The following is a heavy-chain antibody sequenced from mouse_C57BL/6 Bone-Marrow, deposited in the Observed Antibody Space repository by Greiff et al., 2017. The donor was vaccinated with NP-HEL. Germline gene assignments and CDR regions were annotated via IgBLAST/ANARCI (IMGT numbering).Heavy chain of an antibody. CDR2: ISYDGSN. Sequence: EVQLQQSGPGLVKPSQSLSLTCSVTGYSITSGYYWNWIRQFPGNKLEWMGYISYDGSNNYNPSLKNRISITRDTSKNQFFLKLNSVTTEDTATYYCASPFYYVNFDYWGQGTTLTVSS. CDR1: GYSITSGYY. V-gene: IGHV3-6*01. CDR3: ASPFYYVNFDY. D-gene: IGHD2-1*01. J-gene: IGHJ2*01.